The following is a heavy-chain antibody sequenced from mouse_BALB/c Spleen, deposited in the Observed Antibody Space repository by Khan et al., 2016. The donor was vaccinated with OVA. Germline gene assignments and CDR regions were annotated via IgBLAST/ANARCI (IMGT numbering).Heavy chain of an antibody. CDR1: GFSLTDYG. V-gene: IGHV2-6-5*01. D-gene: IGHD2-1*01. CDR3: AKGVSSYYFALAY. J-gene: IGHJ4*01. Sequence: VQLQESGPGLVAPSQSLSITCTVSGFSLTDYGVSWIRQPPGKGLEWLGVIWGGGSTYYNSALKSRLSISKDNSKSQVFLKMNSLQTDDTALYSCAKGVSSYYFALAYWGQGTSVTVSS. CDR2: IWGGGST.